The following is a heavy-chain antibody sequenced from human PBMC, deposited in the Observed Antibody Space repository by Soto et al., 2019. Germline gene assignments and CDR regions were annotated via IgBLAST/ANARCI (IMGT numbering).Heavy chain of an antibody. Sequence: QVPLVQSGAEVKKPGASVKVSCKASGYTFTSYGISWVRQAPGQGLEWMGWISAYNGNTNYAQKLQGRVTMTPDTSTSTPYMELRSLRSDDTAVYYCARPSGSPDWYFDLWGRGTLVTVSS. CDR3: ARPSGSPDWYFDL. J-gene: IGHJ2*01. V-gene: IGHV1-18*04. CDR2: ISAYNGNT. D-gene: IGHD1-26*01. CDR1: GYTFTSYG.